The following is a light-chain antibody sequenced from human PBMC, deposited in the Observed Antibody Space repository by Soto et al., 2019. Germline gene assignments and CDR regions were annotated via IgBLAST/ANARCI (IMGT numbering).Light chain of an antibody. CDR2: TAS. Sequence: DIQMTQSPSSLSASVGDRVTITCRASQSISTYLNWYQQHPGKAPELLIYTASNLESGVPSRFSGSGSGTEFTLTISGLQPDDFATYHCQQYKSYPWTFGQGTKVDI. CDR3: QQYKSYPWT. V-gene: IGKV1-5*01. J-gene: IGKJ1*01. CDR1: QSISTY.